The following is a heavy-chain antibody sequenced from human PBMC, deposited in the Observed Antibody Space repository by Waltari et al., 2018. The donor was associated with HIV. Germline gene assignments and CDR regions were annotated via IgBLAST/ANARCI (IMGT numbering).Heavy chain of an antibody. CDR2: ISGSGFST. D-gene: IGHD3-3*01. CDR1: EFTFSNYA. Sequence: EVQLLESGGGLAQPGGFLRLSCAVSEFTFSNYAMSWVRQAPGKGLEWVSGISGSGFSTYYADSVKGRFTISGDNSKSTLYLQMNNLRAEDTAVYYCARCQRFLEWLYVYYGMDVWGQGTTVTVSS. V-gene: IGHV3-23*01. J-gene: IGHJ6*02. CDR3: ARCQRFLEWLYVYYGMDV.